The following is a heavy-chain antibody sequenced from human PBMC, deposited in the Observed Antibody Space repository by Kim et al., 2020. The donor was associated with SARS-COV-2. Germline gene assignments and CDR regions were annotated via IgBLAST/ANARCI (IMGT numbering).Heavy chain of an antibody. CDR2: INAGNGNT. CDR3: ARGGRVVRASIRGYNSLDV. J-gene: IGHJ6*04. D-gene: IGHD1-26*01. Sequence: ASVKVSCKPSGYTFTDYGIHWVRQAPGQRLEWMGWINAGNGNTQYSQKFQGRVTITGDTSAGTVYMELSSLRSEDTAVYYCARGGRVVRASIRGYNSLDVGGGGTTVTVPS. V-gene: IGHV1-3*01. CDR1: GYTFTDYG.